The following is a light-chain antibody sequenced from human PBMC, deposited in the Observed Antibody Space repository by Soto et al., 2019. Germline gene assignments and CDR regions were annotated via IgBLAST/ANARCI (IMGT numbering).Light chain of an antibody. Sequence: DIQMTQSPSSLSASVGDSVTITCRASQSIRSYLNWYQQKPGKAPKLLIYAASSLQSGVPSRFSGSGSGTDFPLTISSLQPEDFATDYCQQSYSTPFTFGPGTKLDIK. J-gene: IGKJ3*01. CDR2: AAS. CDR1: QSIRSY. V-gene: IGKV1-39*01. CDR3: QQSYSTPFT.